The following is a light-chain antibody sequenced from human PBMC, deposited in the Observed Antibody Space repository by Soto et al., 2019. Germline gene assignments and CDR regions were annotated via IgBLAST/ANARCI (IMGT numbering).Light chain of an antibody. J-gene: IGLJ1*01. V-gene: IGLV2-14*01. CDR2: EVT. Sequence: QSVLTQPASVSGSPGQSITISCTGTSGDIVSYNRVSWYQQHPGKAPKLIIYEVTDRPSWVSNRFSGSKSGNTASLTISGLQAEDEAEYYCSSYTNINTRACVFGTGTKVTVL. CDR1: SGDIVSYNR. CDR3: SSYTNINTRACV.